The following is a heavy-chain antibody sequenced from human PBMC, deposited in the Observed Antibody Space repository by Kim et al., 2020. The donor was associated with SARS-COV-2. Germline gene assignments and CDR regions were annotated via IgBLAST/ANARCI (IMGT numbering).Heavy chain of an antibody. CDR1: GFVFTSSA. V-gene: IGHV1-58*02. J-gene: IGHJ4*02. CDR3: VAGGQGGGSTIYLHS. Sequence: SVKVSCKTSGFVFTSSAIQWVRHARGHRLEWIGWIVVGSGHTSFAQDFQDRVTFTRDVATRTAFMELSGLRSDDTAIYYCVAGGQGGGSTIYLHSWGPGTLVTVSS. D-gene: IGHD2-2*01. CDR2: IVVGSGHT.